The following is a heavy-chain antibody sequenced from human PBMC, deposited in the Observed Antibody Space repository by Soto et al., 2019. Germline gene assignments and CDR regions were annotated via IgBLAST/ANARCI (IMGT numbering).Heavy chain of an antibody. CDR2: IYYSGST. CDR3: ARVDGYSSGWYDAFDI. CDR1: GGSISSYY. J-gene: IGHJ3*02. Sequence: QVQLQESGPGLVKPSETLSLTCTVSGGSISSYYWSWIRQPPGKGLEWIGYIYYSGSTNYNPSLKRRVTISVDTSKNQFSLKLSSVTAADTAVYYCARVDGYSSGWYDAFDIWGQGTMVTVSS. D-gene: IGHD6-19*01. V-gene: IGHV4-59*01.